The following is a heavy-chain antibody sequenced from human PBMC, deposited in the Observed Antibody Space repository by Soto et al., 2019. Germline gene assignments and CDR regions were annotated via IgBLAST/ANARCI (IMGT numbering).Heavy chain of an antibody. CDR1: GGSFSGYY. V-gene: IGHV4-34*01. J-gene: IGHJ6*03. CDR2: INHSGST. D-gene: IGHD3-3*01. CDR3: ARGSGYYDFWSGYRRSYYMDV. Sequence: SETLSLTCAVYGGSFSGYYWSWIRQPPGKGLEWIGEINHSGSTNHNPSLKSRVTISVDTSNNQFSLKLSSVTAADTAVHYCARGSGYYDFWSGYRRSYYMDVWGKGTTVTVSS.